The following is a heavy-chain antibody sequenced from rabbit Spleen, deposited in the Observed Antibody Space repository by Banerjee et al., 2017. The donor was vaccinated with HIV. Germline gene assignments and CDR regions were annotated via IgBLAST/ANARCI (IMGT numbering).Heavy chain of an antibody. V-gene: IGHV1S43*01. D-gene: IGHD1-1*01. Sequence: QEQLVESGGGLVKPGGTLTLTCKASGIDFSNYYYMCWVRQAPGKGLELIAWIYTSNGSTWYASCVNGRFTISRSTSLNTVDLKMTSLTAADTASYFCARDLTGVIGWNFGWWGQGTLVTVS. CDR1: GIDFSNYYY. CDR3: ARDLTGVIGWNFGW. J-gene: IGHJ4*01. CDR2: IYTSNGST.